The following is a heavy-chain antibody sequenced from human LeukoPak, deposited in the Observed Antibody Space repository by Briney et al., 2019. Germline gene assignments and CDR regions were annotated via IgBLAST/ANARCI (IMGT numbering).Heavy chain of an antibody. CDR1: GFTFRSYA. D-gene: IGHD3-22*01. V-gene: IGHV3-23*01. J-gene: IGHJ4*02. Sequence: PGGSLRLSCAASGFTFRSYAMSWVRQSPGKGLEWVSTISGRGGFTYYADSVKGRFTISRDSSKLYLQMSTLRAEDTAVYYCARSFYYSDSSDYYYVFGYWGQGTLVTASS. CDR2: ISGRGGFT. CDR3: ARSFYYSDSSDYYYVFGY.